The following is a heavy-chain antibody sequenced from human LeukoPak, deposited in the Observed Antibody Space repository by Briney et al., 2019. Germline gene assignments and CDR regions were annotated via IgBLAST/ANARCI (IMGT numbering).Heavy chain of an antibody. CDR1: GFTFSNYG. D-gene: IGHD1-26*01. Sequence: GGSLRLSCAASGFTFSNYGMHWVRQTPGKGLEWVAFVQNDGSDKFFADSVKGRFTVSRDNSKNTLYLQMNSLRADDTAVYYCARPSGSYYYDAFDIWGHGTMVTVSS. V-gene: IGHV3-30*02. J-gene: IGHJ3*02. CDR2: VQNDGSDK. CDR3: ARPSGSYYYDAFDI.